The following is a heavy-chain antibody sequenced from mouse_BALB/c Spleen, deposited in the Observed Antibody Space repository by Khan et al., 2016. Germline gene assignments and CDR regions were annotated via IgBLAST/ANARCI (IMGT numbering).Heavy chain of an antibody. D-gene: IGHD3-1*01. V-gene: IGHV1-7*01. Sequence: VQLQESGAELAKPGASVKMSCKASGYTFTSYWMHWVKQRPGQGLEWIGYINPSTGYTEYNQKFKDKATLTADKSSSTAYMQLSSLTSEDSAVYNCARTARATSAMDYWGQGTSVTVSS. CDR2: INPSTGYT. CDR1: GYTFTSYW. J-gene: IGHJ4*01. CDR3: ARTARATSAMDY.